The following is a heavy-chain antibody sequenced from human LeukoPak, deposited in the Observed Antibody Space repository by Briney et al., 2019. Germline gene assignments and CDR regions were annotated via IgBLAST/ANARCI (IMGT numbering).Heavy chain of an antibody. J-gene: IGHJ4*02. D-gene: IGHD2-21*02. V-gene: IGHV3-66*01. CDR1: GFTFSSYS. Sequence: GGSLRLSCAASGFTFSSYSMNWVRQAPGKGLEWVSVMYTGGGRYYGDSVKGRFTISRGNSKNTVFLQMNSPRVEDTALYYCTRGQSYCGADCYSDWGQGTLVTVSS. CDR3: TRGQSYCGADCYSD. CDR2: MYTGGGR.